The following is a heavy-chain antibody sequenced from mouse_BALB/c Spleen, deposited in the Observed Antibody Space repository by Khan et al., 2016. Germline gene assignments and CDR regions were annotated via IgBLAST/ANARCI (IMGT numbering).Heavy chain of an antibody. CDR3: AEGGRAMDY. V-gene: IGHV1-87*01. J-gene: IGHJ4*01. Sequence: QVQLQQSGAELARPGASVKLSCKASGYTFTSYWMQWVKQRPGQGLEWIGAIYPGDGDTRYTQKFKGKDTLTADKSSNTAYMQLSSLASEDSAVSYCAEGGRAMDYWGQGTSVTGSS. CDR2: IYPGDGDT. CDR1: GYTFTSYW.